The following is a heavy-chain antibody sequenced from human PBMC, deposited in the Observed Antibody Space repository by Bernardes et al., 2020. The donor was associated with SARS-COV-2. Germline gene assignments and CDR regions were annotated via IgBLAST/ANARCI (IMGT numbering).Heavy chain of an antibody. J-gene: IGHJ6*02. CDR1: GFTFSSYG. D-gene: IGHD3-22*01. V-gene: IGHV3-33*01. CDR2: IWYDGSNK. CDR3: ARIVSYYYGMDV. Sequence: GGSLRLSCAASGFTFSSYGMHWVRQAPGKGLEWVAVIWYDGSNKYYADSVKGRFTISRDNSKNTLYLQMNSLRAEDTAVYYCARIVSYYYGMDVWGQGTTVTVSS.